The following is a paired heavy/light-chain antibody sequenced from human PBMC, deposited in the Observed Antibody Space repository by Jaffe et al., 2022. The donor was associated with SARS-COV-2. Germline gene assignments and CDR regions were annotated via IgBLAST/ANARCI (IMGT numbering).Heavy chain of an antibody. J-gene: IGHJ1*01. D-gene: IGHD6-6*01. CDR2: ISYDGSKK. V-gene: IGHV3-30*18. CDR3: TKEWDRSSFFHH. CDR1: GFTFSSYG. Sequence: QVQLVESGGGVVQPGRSLRLSCAASGFTFSSYGMHWVRQAPGKGLEWVAVISYDGSKKFYADSVKGRFTISRDNSKNTLYLQMNSLTAEDTALYYCTKEWDRSSFFHHWGQGTLVTVSS.
Light chain of an antibody. CDR2: DAS. CDR1: ESVSNY. CDR3: QQRSKWPIT. Sequence: EIVLTQSPATLSLSPGERATLSCRASESVSNYLAWYQQKPGQAPRLLIYDASNRATGISARFSGSGSGTDFTLTISSLEPEDFAVYYCQQRSKWPITFGQGTRLEIK. J-gene: IGKJ5*01. V-gene: IGKV3-11*01.